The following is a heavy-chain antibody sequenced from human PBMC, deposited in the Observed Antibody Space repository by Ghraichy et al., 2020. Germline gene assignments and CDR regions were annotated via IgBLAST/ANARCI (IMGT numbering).Heavy chain of an antibody. Sequence: GGSLRLSCAASGFIFSSYAMSWVRQAPGKGLEWVSAISGRGVTTHYADSVKGRFTISRDNSKNTLYLQMNSLRVEDTAVYYCAKGVGDMGATRGFDNWGLGTPVTVSS. CDR3: AKGVGDMGATRGFDN. CDR2: ISGRGVTT. J-gene: IGHJ4*02. V-gene: IGHV3-23*01. CDR1: GFIFSSYA. D-gene: IGHD1-26*01.